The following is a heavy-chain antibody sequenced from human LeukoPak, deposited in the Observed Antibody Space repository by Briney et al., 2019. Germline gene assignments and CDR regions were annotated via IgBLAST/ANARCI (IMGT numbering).Heavy chain of an antibody. V-gene: IGHV4-38-2*01. J-gene: IGHJ3*01. CDR1: GDSISSNFY. Sequence: PSETLSLTCAVSGDSISSNFYGAWLRQSPGIGLPWIATMYPPLYHGGNNFYHPSFKSRVTMSLHKSQNQFSLKLHSVTATDTAVYYCAISIGYSYGDDAFDVWGPGTGVTVSS. D-gene: IGHD5-18*01. CDR3: AISIGYSYGDDAFDV. CDR2: MYPPLYHGGNN.